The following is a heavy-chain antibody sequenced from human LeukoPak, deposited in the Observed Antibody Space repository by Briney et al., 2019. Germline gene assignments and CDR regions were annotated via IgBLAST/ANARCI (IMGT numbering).Heavy chain of an antibody. J-gene: IGHJ6*03. CDR2: IYTSGSS. CDR1: GGSINSYY. D-gene: IGHD4-17*01. V-gene: IGHV4-4*07. Sequence: PSETLSLTCTVSGGSINSYYWSWIRQPAGKGLEWIGRIYTSGSSNYNPSLKSRVTMSVDTSKNQFSLRLISVTAADTAVYYCARAAYGDYRYYYFYLDVWGKGTTVTVSS. CDR3: ARAAYGDYRYYYFYLDV.